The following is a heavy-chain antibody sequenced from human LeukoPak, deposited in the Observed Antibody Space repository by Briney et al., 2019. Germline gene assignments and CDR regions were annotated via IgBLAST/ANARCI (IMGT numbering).Heavy chain of an antibody. V-gene: IGHV3-48*03. CDR3: ARDPILPGATGGADY. CDR2: ISSSGSTI. J-gene: IGHJ4*02. Sequence: GGSLRLSCAASGLTFSSYEMNWVRQAPGKGLEWVSYISSSGSTIYYADSVKGRFTISRDNAKNSLYLQMNSLRAEDTAVYYCARDPILPGATGGADYWGQGTLVTVSS. D-gene: IGHD1-26*01. CDR1: GLTFSSYE.